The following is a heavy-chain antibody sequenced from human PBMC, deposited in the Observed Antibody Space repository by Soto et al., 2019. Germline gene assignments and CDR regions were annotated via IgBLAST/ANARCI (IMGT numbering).Heavy chain of an antibody. V-gene: IGHV3-53*01. CDR2: IYSGGST. Sequence: PGGSLRLSCAASGFIFDNYAMSWVRQAPGKGLEWVSVIYSGGSTYYADSVKGRFTISRDNSKNTLYLQMNSLRAEDTAVYYCAREDYYDSSGYYGYWGQGTLVTVSS. D-gene: IGHD3-22*01. CDR3: AREDYYDSSGYYGY. J-gene: IGHJ4*02. CDR1: GFIFDNYA.